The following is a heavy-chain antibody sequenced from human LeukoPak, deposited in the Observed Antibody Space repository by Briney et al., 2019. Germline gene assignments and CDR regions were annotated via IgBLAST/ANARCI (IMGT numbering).Heavy chain of an antibody. J-gene: IGHJ4*02. D-gene: IGHD3-22*01. V-gene: IGHV4-34*01. CDR3: ASSSGYYRYYFDY. CDR1: GGSFSGYY. CDR2: INHSGST. Sequence: SSETLSLTCAVYGGSFSGYYWSWIRQPPGKGLEWIGEINHSGSTNYNPSLKSRVTISVDTSKNQFSLKLSSVTAADTAVYYCASSSGYYRYYFDYWGQGTLVTVSS.